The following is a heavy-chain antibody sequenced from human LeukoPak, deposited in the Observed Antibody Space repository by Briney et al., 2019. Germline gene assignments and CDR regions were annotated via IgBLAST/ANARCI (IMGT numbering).Heavy chain of an antibody. CDR2: IYTSGST. Sequence: PSETLSLTCTVSGGSISSYYWSWIRQPAGKGLEWIGRIYTSGSTNYNPSLKSRVTMSVDTSKNQFSLKLSSVTAADTAVYYCARTVGDGSGSYLYCYYYMDAWGKGTTVTVSS. D-gene: IGHD3-10*01. CDR3: ARTVGDGSGSYLYCYYYMDA. J-gene: IGHJ6*03. CDR1: GGSISSYY. V-gene: IGHV4-4*07.